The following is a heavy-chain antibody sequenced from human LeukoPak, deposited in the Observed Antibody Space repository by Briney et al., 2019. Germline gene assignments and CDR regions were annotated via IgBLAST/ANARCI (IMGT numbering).Heavy chain of an antibody. CDR2: IYPGDSDT. D-gene: IGHD4-17*01. V-gene: IGHV5-51*01. CDR1: GYNFLTFW. J-gene: IGHJ6*03. CDR3: ARLLDYDSTYYYMDV. Sequence: GESLKISCETSGYNFLTFWIAWMRQMPGKGLEWMGVIYPGDSDTRYSPSFQGQVSISVDMSLNTAYLQWRSLRASDTAMYYCARLLDYDSTYYYMDVWGIGTSVIVS.